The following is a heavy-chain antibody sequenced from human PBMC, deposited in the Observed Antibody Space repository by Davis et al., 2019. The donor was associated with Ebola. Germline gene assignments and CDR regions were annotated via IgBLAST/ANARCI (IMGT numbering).Heavy chain of an antibody. D-gene: IGHD5-18*01. J-gene: IGHJ3*02. CDR2: IRNKANSYTT. Sequence: PGGSLRLSCAASGFIFSDHYMDWVRQAPGKGLEWVGRIRNKANSYTTEYAASVKGRFTISRDDSNNSLYLQMNSLKAEDTAVYYCASASVNTAFRAFEIWGQGTMVTVSA. CDR3: ASASVNTAFRAFEI. CDR1: GFIFSDHY. V-gene: IGHV3-72*01.